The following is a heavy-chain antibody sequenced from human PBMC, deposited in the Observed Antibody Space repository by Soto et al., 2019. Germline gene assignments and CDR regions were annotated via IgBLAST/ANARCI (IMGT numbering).Heavy chain of an antibody. CDR1: GFTFSHYW. V-gene: IGHV3-7*01. CDR3: ARSGGGVDY. Sequence: EVQLVESGGDLVQPGGSLRLSCAASGFTFSHYWMTWVRQAPGKGLEWVANIKKDGSRKNNVDSVKGRVTLSRNNAKKSLYLQLNSLRDEGTAMYYSARSGGGVDYWGQGNLVIVPS. D-gene: IGHD2-15*01. CDR2: IKKDGSRK. J-gene: IGHJ4*02.